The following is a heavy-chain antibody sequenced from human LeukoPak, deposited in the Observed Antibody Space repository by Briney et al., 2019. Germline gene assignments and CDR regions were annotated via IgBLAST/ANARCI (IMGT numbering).Heavy chain of an antibody. Sequence: GGSLRLSCAASGFTLSSYAMSWVRQAPGKGLEWVSAISGSGGSTYYADSVKGRFTISRDNSKNTLYLQMNSLRAEDTAVYYCAKSKRITMVRGNLLFDYWGQGTLVTVSS. CDR3: AKSKRITMVRGNLLFDY. CDR2: ISGSGGST. V-gene: IGHV3-23*01. CDR1: GFTLSSYA. J-gene: IGHJ4*02. D-gene: IGHD3-10*01.